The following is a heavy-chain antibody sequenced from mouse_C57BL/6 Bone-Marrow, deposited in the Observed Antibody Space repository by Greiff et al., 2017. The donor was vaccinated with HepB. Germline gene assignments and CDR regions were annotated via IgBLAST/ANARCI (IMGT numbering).Heavy chain of an antibody. CDR1: GYTFTSYG. D-gene: IGHD1-1*01. J-gene: IGHJ3*01. V-gene: IGHV1-81*01. CDR3: ASSDYGSSYVAY. CDR2: IYPRSGNT. Sequence: QVQLQQSGAELARPGASVKLSCKASGYTFTSYGISWVKQRTGQGLEWIGEIYPRSGNTYYNEKFKGKATLTADKSSSTAYMELRSLTSEDSAVYFCASSDYGSSYVAYWGQGTLVTVSA.